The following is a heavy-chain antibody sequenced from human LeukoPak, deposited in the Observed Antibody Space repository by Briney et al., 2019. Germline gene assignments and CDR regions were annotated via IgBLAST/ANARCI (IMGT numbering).Heavy chain of an antibody. CDR1: GGSISNYY. V-gene: IGHV4-59*01. D-gene: IGHD5-18*01. CDR3: ARGEGYSYGFDY. Sequence: SETLSLTCTVSGGSISNYYWSWIRQPPGKRLEWVGYIFYSGGTNYNPSLKSRVTISVDTSKNQFSLKLSSVTAADTAVYYCARGEGYSYGFDYWGQGTLVTVSS. CDR2: IFYSGGT. J-gene: IGHJ4*02.